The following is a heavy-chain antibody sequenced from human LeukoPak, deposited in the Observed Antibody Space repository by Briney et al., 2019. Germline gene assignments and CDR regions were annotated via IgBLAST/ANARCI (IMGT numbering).Heavy chain of an antibody. Sequence: GGSLRLSCTASGFTFSDYAMSWVRQAPGKGLEWVSGISGSGGSIRYADSMKGRFIISRDNSKNTLYLQMNSLRAEDTAVYYCAKGGDGYNYYLDYWGQETLVTVSS. D-gene: IGHD5-24*01. CDR1: GFTFSDYA. J-gene: IGHJ4*02. CDR3: AKGGDGYNYYLDY. V-gene: IGHV3-23*01. CDR2: ISGSGGSI.